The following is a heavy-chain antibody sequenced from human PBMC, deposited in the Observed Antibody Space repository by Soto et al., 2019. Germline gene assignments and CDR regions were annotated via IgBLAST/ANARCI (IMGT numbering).Heavy chain of an antibody. J-gene: IGHJ6*02. Sequence: SETLSLTCTVSGGSISSYYWSWIRQPPGKGLEWIGYIYYSGSTNYNPSLKSRVTISVDTSKNQFSLKLSSVTAADTAVYYCVRRSTVSYYAVDVRGQGTTVTVSS. CDR3: VRRSTVSYYAVDV. D-gene: IGHD4-17*01. V-gene: IGHV4-59*01. CDR2: IYYSGST. CDR1: GGSISSYY.